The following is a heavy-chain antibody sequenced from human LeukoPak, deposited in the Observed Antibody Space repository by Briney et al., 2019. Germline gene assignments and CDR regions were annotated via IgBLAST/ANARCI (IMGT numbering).Heavy chain of an antibody. D-gene: IGHD6-13*01. V-gene: IGHV4-4*09. CDR1: GVPLSSYF. Sequence: SETLSLTCTVHGVPLSSYFWGWIRQSPGKGLEWIGHISTTETTDYSPGLKGRVTISADASKNQFSMTMISMTATDTALHYCARGYSSTWPYWYFDLWGRGSQVTVSS. CDR3: ARGYSSTWPYWYFDL. J-gene: IGHJ2*01. CDR2: ISTTETT.